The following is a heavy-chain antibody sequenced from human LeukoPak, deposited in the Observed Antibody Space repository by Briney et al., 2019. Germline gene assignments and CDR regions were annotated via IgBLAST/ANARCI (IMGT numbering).Heavy chain of an antibody. CDR2: IHYSGST. J-gene: IGHJ1*01. Sequence: SETLSLTCTVSGGSISSYYWSWIRQPPGKGLEWIGYIHYSGSTNYNPSLKSRVTISVDTSNNQFSLKVSSVTAADTAVYYCARGGSDHGEYFQHWGQGTLVTVSS. CDR3: ARGGSDHGEYFQH. V-gene: IGHV4-59*01. CDR1: GGSISSYY. D-gene: IGHD2-21*02.